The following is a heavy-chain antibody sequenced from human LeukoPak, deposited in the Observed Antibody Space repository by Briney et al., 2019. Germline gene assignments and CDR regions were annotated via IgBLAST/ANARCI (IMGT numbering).Heavy chain of an antibody. CDR3: ARVDDSSGYSFDY. CDR2: INGDGSST. J-gene: IGHJ4*02. Sequence: GGSLTLSCAASGFTFSSYWMHWVRQAPGKGLVWVSRINGDGSSTSYADSVKGRFTISRDNAKNTLYLQMNSLRAEDTAVYYCARVDDSSGYSFDYWGQGTLVTVSS. V-gene: IGHV3-74*01. CDR1: GFTFSSYW. D-gene: IGHD3-22*01.